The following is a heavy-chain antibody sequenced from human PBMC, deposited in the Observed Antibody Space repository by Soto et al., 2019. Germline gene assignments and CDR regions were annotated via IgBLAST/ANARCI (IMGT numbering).Heavy chain of an antibody. J-gene: IGHJ4*02. CDR2: IWYDGSNK. CDR3: ARDGIGGNAFRGFCDY. Sequence: QEQLVESGGGVVQPGTSLRLSCAASRSIFSGYGMHWVRQAPGKGLEWVAVIWYDGSNKYYADSVKGRFTISRDNSKNMPYLQMDSLRAEDTAVYYCARDGIGGNAFRGFCDYWGQGTLVTISS. D-gene: IGHD2-15*01. CDR1: RSIFSGYG. V-gene: IGHV3-33*01.